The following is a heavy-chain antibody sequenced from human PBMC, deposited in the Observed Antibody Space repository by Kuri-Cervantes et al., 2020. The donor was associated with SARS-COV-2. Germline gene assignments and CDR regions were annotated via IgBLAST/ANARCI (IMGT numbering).Heavy chain of an antibody. D-gene: IGHD2-8*01. Sequence: SVKVSCKASGYTFTYRYLHWVRQAPGQALEWMGWITPFNGNTNYAQKFQDRVTITRDRSMSTAYMELSSLRSEDTAMYYCATQACTDGVCFSNAAFDVWGQGTMVTVSS. J-gene: IGHJ3*01. V-gene: IGHV1-45*02. CDR3: ATQACTDGVCFSNAAFDV. CDR2: ITPFNGNT. CDR1: GYTFTYRY.